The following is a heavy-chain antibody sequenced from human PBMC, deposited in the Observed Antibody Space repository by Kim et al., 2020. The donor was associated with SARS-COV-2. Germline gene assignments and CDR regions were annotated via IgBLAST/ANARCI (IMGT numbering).Heavy chain of an antibody. CDR3: ARASYYDILTGSQAFDY. Sequence: ASVKVSCKASGYTFTGYYMHWVRQAPGQGLEWMGWINPNSGGTNYAQKFQGRVTMTRDTSISTAYMELSRLRSDDTAVYYCARASYYDILTGSQAFDYWGQGTLVTVSS. J-gene: IGHJ4*02. CDR2: INPNSGGT. D-gene: IGHD3-9*01. V-gene: IGHV1-2*02. CDR1: GYTFTGYY.